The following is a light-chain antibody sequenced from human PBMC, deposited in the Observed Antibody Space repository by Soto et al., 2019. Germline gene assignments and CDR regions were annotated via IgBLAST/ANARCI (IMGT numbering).Light chain of an antibody. CDR1: SGHSSYA. Sequence: QPVLTQSPSASASLGASVKHTCTLSSGHSSYAIAWHQQQPEKGPRYLMKLNSDGSHSKGDGIPDRFSGSSSGAERYLTISSLQSEDEADYYCQTWGTGIQGVFGGGTKLTVL. CDR2: LNSDGSH. J-gene: IGLJ3*02. V-gene: IGLV4-69*01. CDR3: QTWGTGIQGV.